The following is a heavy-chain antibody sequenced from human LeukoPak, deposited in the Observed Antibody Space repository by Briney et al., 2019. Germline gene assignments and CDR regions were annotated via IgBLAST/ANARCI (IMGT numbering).Heavy chain of an antibody. D-gene: IGHD6-13*01. CDR1: GGSISSYY. J-gene: IGHJ5*02. V-gene: IGHV4-59*12. Sequence: SETLSLTCTVSGGSISSYYWSWIRQPPGKGLEWIGYIYYSGSTNHNPSLKSRVTISVDSSKKQFYLKLTSVTAADTAVYYCAKGASSSGWYTPLSSWGQGTLVTVSS. CDR2: IYYSGST. CDR3: AKGASSSGWYTPLSS.